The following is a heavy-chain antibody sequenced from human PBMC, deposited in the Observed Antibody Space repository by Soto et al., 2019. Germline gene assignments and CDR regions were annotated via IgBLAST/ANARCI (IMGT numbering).Heavy chain of an antibody. V-gene: IGHV3-33*01. CDR3: ARDSPGEPTDFDD. J-gene: IGHJ4*02. CDR2: MWSNENR. D-gene: IGHD4-17*01. CDR1: GFSFSTYG. Sequence: QVQLVESGGGVVQPGRSLTLSCAASGFSFSTYGMHWSRQAPGKGLEWLAVMWSNENRNYADSVKGRFTISRDTSQNMLFLQMDSLRAEDTAVYYCARDSPGEPTDFDDWGLGTMVTVS.